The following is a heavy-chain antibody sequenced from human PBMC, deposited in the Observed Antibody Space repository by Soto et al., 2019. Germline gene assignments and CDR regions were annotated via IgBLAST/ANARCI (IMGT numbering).Heavy chain of an antibody. V-gene: IGHV3-48*03. CDR1: GFTFSSYE. D-gene: IGHD6-13*01. CDR3: ARDGGSSWREFYFDY. Sequence: EVQLVESGGGLVQPGGSLRLSCAASGFTFSSYEMNWVRQAPGKGLEWVSYISSSGSTIYYADSVKGRFTISRDNAKNSLYLKMNSLRAEDTAVYYCARDGGSSWREFYFDYWGQGTLVTVSS. CDR2: ISSSGSTI. J-gene: IGHJ4*02.